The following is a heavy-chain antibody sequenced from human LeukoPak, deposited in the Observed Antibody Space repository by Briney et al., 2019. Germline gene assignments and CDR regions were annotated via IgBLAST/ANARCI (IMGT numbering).Heavy chain of an antibody. D-gene: IGHD1-26*01. CDR3: TKIGPVSGTIDY. J-gene: IGHJ4*02. CDR2: LKHDDEI. CDR1: GFTFSSSW. Sequence: GGSLRLSCAASGFTFSSSWLSWVRQAPGKGLEWVAVLKHDDEIHYMDSVRGRFTISRDNSKNTLLLDMDGLRPEDTATYYCTKIGPVSGTIDYWGQGTLVTVSS. V-gene: IGHV3-30*18.